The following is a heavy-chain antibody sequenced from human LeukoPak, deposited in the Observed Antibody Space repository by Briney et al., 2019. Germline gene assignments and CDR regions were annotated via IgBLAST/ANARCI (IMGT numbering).Heavy chain of an antibody. J-gene: IGHJ3*02. CDR1: GLTLSNFA. CDR2: ISGRGSST. Sequence: GGSLRLSCAASGLTLSNFAMTWVRQAPGKGLDWVSAISGRGSSTYYAGSVKARFTISTDNSTKKLFLHMDSLGAEDTAVYYCAKDAQWLALNAFDIWGQATMVTVSS. V-gene: IGHV3-23*01. CDR3: AKDAQWLALNAFDI. D-gene: IGHD6-19*01.